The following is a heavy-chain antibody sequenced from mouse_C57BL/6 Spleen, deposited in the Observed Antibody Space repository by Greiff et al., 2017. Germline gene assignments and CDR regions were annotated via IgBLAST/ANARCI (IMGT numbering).Heavy chain of an antibody. CDR2: INPSSGYT. J-gene: IGHJ3*01. V-gene: IGHV1-7*01. Sequence: QVQLQQPGAELAKPGASVKLSCKASGYTFTSYWMHWVKQRPGQGLEWIGYINPSSGYTKYNQKFKDKATLTVDKSSSTAYMQLSSLTCEDSAVYYWASALYDYDGSPWCAYWGQGTLVTVSA. D-gene: IGHD2-4*01. CDR1: GYTFTSYW. CDR3: ASALYDYDGSPWCAY.